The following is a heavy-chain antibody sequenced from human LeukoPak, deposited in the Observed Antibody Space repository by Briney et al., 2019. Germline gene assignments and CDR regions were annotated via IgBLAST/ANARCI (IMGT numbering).Heavy chain of an antibody. Sequence: SVRVSCKGSGGTFSNSAINWVRQAPGQGLELVGVIMPLFGTAWYPQRFRGRVAITADESTSTAYMELSSLRSEDTAVYYCARARLRGVIPDCFDAWGQGTLVTVSS. CDR2: IMPLFGTA. CDR3: ARARLRGVIPDCFDA. V-gene: IGHV1-69*13. CDR1: GGTFSNSA. J-gene: IGHJ5*02. D-gene: IGHD3-10*01.